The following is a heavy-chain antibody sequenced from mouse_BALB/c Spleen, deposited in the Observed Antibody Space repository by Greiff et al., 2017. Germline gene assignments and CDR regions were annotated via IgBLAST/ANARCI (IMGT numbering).Heavy chain of an antibody. V-gene: IGHV1-19*01. CDR1: GYTFTDYY. D-gene: IGHD3-3*01. J-gene: IGHJ2*01. CDR2: VNPYNGGT. Sequence: VQLQQSGPELVKPGASVKMSCKASGYTFTDYYMDWVKQSHGESFEWIGRVNPYNGGTSYNQKFKGKATLTVDKSSSTAYMELNSLTSEDSAVYYCAKGGHYFDYWGQGTTLTVSS. CDR3: AKGGHYFDY.